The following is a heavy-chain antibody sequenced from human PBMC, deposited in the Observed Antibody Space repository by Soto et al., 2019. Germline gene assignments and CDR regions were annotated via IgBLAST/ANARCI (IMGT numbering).Heavy chain of an antibody. V-gene: IGHV3-30*18. D-gene: IGHD1-26*01. Sequence: QVQLVEPGGGVVQPGRSLRLSCAASGFTFSSYGMHWVRQAPGTGLEWVAVISYDGSNKYYADSVKGRFTISRDNSKNTRYLQMNSLRAEDTAVYYCAKDRPSGSRPYYYGMDVWGQGTTVTVSS. CDR2: ISYDGSNK. CDR1: GFTFSSYG. CDR3: AKDRPSGSRPYYYGMDV. J-gene: IGHJ6*02.